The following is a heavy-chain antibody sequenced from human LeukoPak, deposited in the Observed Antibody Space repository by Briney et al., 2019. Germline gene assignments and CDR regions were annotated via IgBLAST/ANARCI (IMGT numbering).Heavy chain of an antibody. CDR3: ARSPRITMVRGVIIGSSSPFDY. D-gene: IGHD3-10*01. CDR1: GYTFTSYA. J-gene: IGHJ4*02. Sequence: GASVKVSCKASGYTFTSYAMHWVRQAPGQRLEWMGWINAGNGNTKYSQKFQGRVTITRDTSASTAYMELSSLRSEDTAVYYCARSPRITMVRGVIIGSSSPFDYWGQGTLVTVSS. CDR2: INAGNGNT. V-gene: IGHV1-3*01.